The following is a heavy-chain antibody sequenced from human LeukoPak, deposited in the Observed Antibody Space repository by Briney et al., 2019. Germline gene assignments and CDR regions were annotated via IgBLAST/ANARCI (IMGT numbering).Heavy chain of an antibody. CDR1: GGSISSYY. CDR2: IYTSDST. Sequence: SETLSLTCTVSGGSISSYYWSWIRQPAGKGLEWIGRIYTSDSTNYNPSLESRVTMSVDTSKNQFSLKLNSVTAADTAVYYCARETNSSSWRALDYWGQGTLVTVSS. J-gene: IGHJ4*02. D-gene: IGHD6-13*01. V-gene: IGHV4-4*07. CDR3: ARETNSSSWRALDY.